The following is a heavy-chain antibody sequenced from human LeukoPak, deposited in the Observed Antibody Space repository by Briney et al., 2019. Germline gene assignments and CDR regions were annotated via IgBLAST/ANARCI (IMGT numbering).Heavy chain of an antibody. D-gene: IGHD3-9*01. CDR3: AKVELRYFDWLSAGGAFDI. CDR1: GFTFSSYA. V-gene: IGHV3-23*01. CDR2: ISGSGGST. Sequence: GGSLRLSCAASGFTFSSYAMSWVRQAPGKGLEWVSAISGSGGSTYYADSVKGRFTISRDNSKNTLYLQMNSLRAEDTAVYYCAKVELRYFDWLSAGGAFDIWGQGETFTVSS. J-gene: IGHJ3*02.